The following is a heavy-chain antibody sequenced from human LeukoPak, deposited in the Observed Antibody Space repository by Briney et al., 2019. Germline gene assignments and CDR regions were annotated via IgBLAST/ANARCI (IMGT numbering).Heavy chain of an antibody. Sequence: PGGSLRLSCAASGFTFSSYAMSWVRQAPGKGLEWVSAISGSGGSTYYADSVKGRFTISRDNSKNTLYLQMNSLRGDHTAVYYCAKFEDMTTLTPLDYWGQGTLVTVSS. D-gene: IGHD4-17*01. CDR3: AKFEDMTTLTPLDY. J-gene: IGHJ4*02. CDR1: GFTFSSYA. V-gene: IGHV3-23*01. CDR2: ISGSGGST.